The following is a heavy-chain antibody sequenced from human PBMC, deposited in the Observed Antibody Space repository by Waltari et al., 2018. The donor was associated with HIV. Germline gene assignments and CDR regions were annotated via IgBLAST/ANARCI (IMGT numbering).Heavy chain of an antibody. Sequence: QLQLQESVPGLVKPSETLSLTCTVSGGSISSSSYYWAWIRQPPGKGLEWIGSIYYSGQGNYHPSRKRRVTISVETSQNQLSLEVICVTAADKAVYYCAIHYLVYYDSSGRRAFDIWGQGTMVTVSA. J-gene: IGHJ3*02. CDR3: AIHYLVYYDSSGRRAFDI. CDR1: GGSISSSSYY. V-gene: IGHV4-39*01. CDR2: IYYSGQG. D-gene: IGHD3-22*01.